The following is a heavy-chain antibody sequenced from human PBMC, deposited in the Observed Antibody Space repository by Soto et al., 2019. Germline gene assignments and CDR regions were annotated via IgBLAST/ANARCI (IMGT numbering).Heavy chain of an antibody. V-gene: IGHV3-21*06. CDR3: ARDPSEGRVGNWFES. CDR2: ISSSTSYV. Sequence: EVHLGESGGGLVKPGGSLRLSCAASGFTFSRYGMNWLRQAPGKGLEWVASISSSTSYVYYADSVKGRFSTSRDNAKNILYLEMYALRSEDTAVYYCARDPSEGRVGNWFESWGQGTLVTVSS. D-gene: IGHD2-2*01. CDR1: GFTFSRYG. J-gene: IGHJ5*01.